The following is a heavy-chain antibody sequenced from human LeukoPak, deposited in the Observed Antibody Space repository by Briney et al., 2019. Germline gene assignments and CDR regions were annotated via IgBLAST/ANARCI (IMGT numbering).Heavy chain of an antibody. D-gene: IGHD6-19*01. CDR3: ARARFSSGWYIIDY. J-gene: IGHJ4*02. Sequence: SETLSLTCTVSGGSISSYYWSRIRQPPGKGLEWIGYIYYSGSTNYNPSLKSRVTISVDTSKNQFSLKLSSVTAADTAVYYCARARFSSGWYIIDYWGQGTLVTVSS. CDR1: GGSISSYY. V-gene: IGHV4-59*08. CDR2: IYYSGST.